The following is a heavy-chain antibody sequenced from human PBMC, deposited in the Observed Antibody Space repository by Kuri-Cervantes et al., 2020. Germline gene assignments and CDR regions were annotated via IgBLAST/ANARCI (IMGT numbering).Heavy chain of an antibody. J-gene: IGHJ4*02. CDR3: ALMTTVTDFDY. CDR2: ISYDGSNK. CDR1: GFTFSSYG. Sequence: GESLKISCAASGFTFSSYGMHWVRQAPGKGLEWVAVISYDGSNKYYADSVKGRLTISRDNSKNTLHLQMNSLRAEDTAVYYCALMTTVTDFDYWGQGTLVTVSS. D-gene: IGHD4-17*01. V-gene: IGHV3-30*03.